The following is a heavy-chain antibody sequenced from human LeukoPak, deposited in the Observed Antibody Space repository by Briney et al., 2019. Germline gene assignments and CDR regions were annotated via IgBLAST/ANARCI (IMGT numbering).Heavy chain of an antibody. J-gene: IGHJ4*02. CDR2: INPNSGGT. CDR1: GYTFTGYY. V-gene: IGHV1-2*06. D-gene: IGHD1-26*01. CDR3: ARAPLLKTLLDY. Sequence: ASVKVSCKASGYTFTGYYMHWVRQAPGQGLEWMGRINPNSGGTNYAQKFQGRVTMTRDTSISTAYMELSRLRSDDTAVYYCARAPLLKTLLDYWGQGTLVTVSS.